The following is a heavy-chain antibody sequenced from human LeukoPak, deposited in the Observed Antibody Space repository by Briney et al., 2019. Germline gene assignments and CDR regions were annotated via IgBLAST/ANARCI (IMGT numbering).Heavy chain of an antibody. CDR3: AREVTLNGAGGGAFDI. D-gene: IGHD1-26*01. Sequence: GGSLRLSCAASGFTFSDYTMNWVRQAPGKGLEWVSSISSSSSSYIYQADSVKGRFTISRDNAKNSLYLQMNSLRAEDTAVYYCAREVTLNGAGGGAFDIWGHGTMVTVSS. V-gene: IGHV3-21*01. CDR2: ISSSSSSYI. CDR1: GFTFSDYT. J-gene: IGHJ3*02.